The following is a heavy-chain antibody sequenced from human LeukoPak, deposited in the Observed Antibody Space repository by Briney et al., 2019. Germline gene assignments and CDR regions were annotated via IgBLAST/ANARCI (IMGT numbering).Heavy chain of an antibody. J-gene: IGHJ6*02. CDR2: IWYDGSNK. D-gene: IGHD6-13*01. CDR3: AKDGQQLVPDVHYYYYGMDV. V-gene: IGHV3-33*06. Sequence: GRSLRLSCAASGFTFSSYGMHWVRQAPGKGLEWVAVIWYDGSNKYYADSVKGRFTISRDNSKNTLYLQMNSLRAEDTAVYYCAKDGQQLVPDVHYYYYGMDVWGQGTTVTVSS. CDR1: GFTFSSYG.